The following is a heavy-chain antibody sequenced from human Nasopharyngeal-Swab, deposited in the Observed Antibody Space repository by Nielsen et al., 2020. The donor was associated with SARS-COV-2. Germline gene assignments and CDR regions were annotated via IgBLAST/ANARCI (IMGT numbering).Heavy chain of an antibody. J-gene: IGHJ4*02. CDR2: IYYRGST. D-gene: IGHD6-19*01. CDR3: ARGGSGWSTTFDY. Sequence: RDAPGKGLEWVGYIYYRGSTNYKPSLKSRVTISVDTSKNQCSLKLGSVTAADTAVYYCARGGSGWSTTFDYWGQGTLVTVSS. V-gene: IGHV4-59*01.